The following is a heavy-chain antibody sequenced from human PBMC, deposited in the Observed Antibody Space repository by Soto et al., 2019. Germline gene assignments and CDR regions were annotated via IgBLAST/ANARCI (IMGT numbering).Heavy chain of an antibody. Sequence: PGGSLRLSCAASGFTFSSYGMHWVRQAPGKGLEWVAVIWYDGSNKYYADSVKGRFTISRDNAKNSLYLQMNSLRAEDTAVYYCARVLVFYGVFDPWGQGTLVTVSS. CDR2: IWYDGSNK. V-gene: IGHV3-33*01. D-gene: IGHD2-21*02. CDR1: GFTFSSYG. J-gene: IGHJ5*02. CDR3: ARVLVFYGVFDP.